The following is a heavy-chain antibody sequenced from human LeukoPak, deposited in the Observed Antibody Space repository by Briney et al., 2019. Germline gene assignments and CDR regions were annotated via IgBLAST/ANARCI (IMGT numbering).Heavy chain of an antibody. J-gene: IGHJ3*02. D-gene: IGHD4-17*01. CDR1: GGSISSSSYY. CDR3: ARIPTVTSAFDI. CDR2: IYYSGST. V-gene: IGHV4-39*01. Sequence: SETLSLTCTVSGGSISSSSYYWGWIRQPPGKGLEWIGSIYYSGSTYYNPSLKSRVTISVDTSKNQFSLKLSSVTAADTAVYYCARIPTVTSAFDIWGQGTMVTVSS.